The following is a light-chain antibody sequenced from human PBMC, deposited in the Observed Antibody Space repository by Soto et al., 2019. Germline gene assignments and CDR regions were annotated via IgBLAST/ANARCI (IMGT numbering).Light chain of an antibody. CDR3: YSATDDHVVL. Sequence: SYELTQPSSVSVSPGQTARITSSGDLLAKTYARWFHQRPGQAPVLLIYKDTERPSGIPERFSGSSSGSTVTLTISGAQVDDEGDYYCYSATDDHVVLFGGGTKVTVL. J-gene: IGLJ3*02. CDR2: KDT. CDR1: LLAKTY. V-gene: IGLV3-27*01.